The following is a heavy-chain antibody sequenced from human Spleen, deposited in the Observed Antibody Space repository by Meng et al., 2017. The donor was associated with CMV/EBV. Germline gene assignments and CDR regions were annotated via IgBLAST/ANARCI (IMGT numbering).Heavy chain of an antibody. CDR2: INPNSGGT. V-gene: IGHV1-2*02. D-gene: IGHD3-10*01. J-gene: IGHJ4*02. CDR3: ARGYYYGSGSLDY. Sequence: ASVKVSCKASGYTFTGYYMHWVRQAPGQGLERMGWINPNSGGTNYAQKFQGRVTMTRDTSISTAYMELSRLRSDDTAVYYCARGYYYGSGSLDYWGQGTLVTVSS. CDR1: GYTFTGYY.